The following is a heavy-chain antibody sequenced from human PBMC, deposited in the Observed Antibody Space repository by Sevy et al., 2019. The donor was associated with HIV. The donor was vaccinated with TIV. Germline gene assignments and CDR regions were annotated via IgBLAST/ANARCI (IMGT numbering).Heavy chain of an antibody. D-gene: IGHD1-26*01. V-gene: IGHV1-2*02. CDR1: GYTFSGHY. CDR3: ARVLARGSYGKDFDY. J-gene: IGHJ4*02. Sequence: ASVKVSCKASGYTFSGHYIHWVRQAPGQGLEWMGWINPNSGATKYAQKFEVRVTMTRDTSISTFYMELNRLRYDDTAVYYCARVLARGSYGKDFDYWGQGTLVTVSS. CDR2: INPNSGAT.